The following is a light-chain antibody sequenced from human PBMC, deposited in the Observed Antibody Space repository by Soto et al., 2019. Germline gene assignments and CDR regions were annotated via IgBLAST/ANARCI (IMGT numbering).Light chain of an antibody. V-gene: IGKV3-20*01. J-gene: IGKJ3*01. CDR2: GSS. CDR3: QQYGSSPFT. CDR1: QSISSNY. Sequence: EIVLTQSPGTLSLSPGERATLSCWASQSISSNYLAWYQQKPGQPPRLLISGSSIRATGIPKRFSGSASGTNFTLTISILEPENFAVFCCQQYGSSPFTFGPVTKVEFK.